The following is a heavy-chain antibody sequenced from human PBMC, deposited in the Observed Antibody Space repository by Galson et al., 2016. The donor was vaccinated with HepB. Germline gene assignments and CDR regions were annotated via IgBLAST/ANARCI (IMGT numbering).Heavy chain of an antibody. D-gene: IGHD2-2*01. CDR3: TRDGGVIVVVPAAMSPGV. J-gene: IGHJ4*02. CDR1: GFTFGDYA. V-gene: IGHV3-49*03. CDR2: VTSKAYGGTT. Sequence: SLRLSCATSGFTFGDYAMIWFRQAPGKGLEWVGFVTSKAYGGTTEYAASVKGRFTISRDDSKSIAYLQMNSLKTEDTAVYYCTRDGGVIVVVPAAMSPGVWGQGTLVTVSS.